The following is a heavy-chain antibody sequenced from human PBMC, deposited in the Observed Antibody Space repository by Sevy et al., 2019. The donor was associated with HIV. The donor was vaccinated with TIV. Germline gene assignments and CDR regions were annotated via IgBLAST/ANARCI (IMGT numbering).Heavy chain of an antibody. Sequence: ASVKVSCKASGYIFSDYWIYWVRQAPGQGFEWMGWINPASGATVCGQKFQGRVAMTSDTSINTAYMELYRLTSDDTAVYYCARGGSDGNYWGQGSLVTVSS. V-gene: IGHV1-2*02. CDR1: GYIFSDYW. D-gene: IGHD5-12*01. J-gene: IGHJ4*02. CDR2: INPASGAT. CDR3: ARGGSDGNY.